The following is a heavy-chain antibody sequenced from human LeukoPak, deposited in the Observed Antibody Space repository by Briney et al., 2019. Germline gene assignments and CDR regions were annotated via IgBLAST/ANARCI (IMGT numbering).Heavy chain of an antibody. CDR3: ASGYYSDGSGYSPADY. CDR1: GYIFCSFFSSYG. CDR2: ISSYNGKS. Sequence: ASVTVSCRASGYIFCSFFSSYGITQMRQAPGQGLEWMGWISSYNGKSKLARKVQGIVTMTTETSTSTAYMELRRLRSDDTAVYYCASGYYSDGSGYSPADYWGQGTRVTVSS. J-gene: IGHJ4*02. V-gene: IGHV1-18*01. D-gene: IGHD3-22*01.